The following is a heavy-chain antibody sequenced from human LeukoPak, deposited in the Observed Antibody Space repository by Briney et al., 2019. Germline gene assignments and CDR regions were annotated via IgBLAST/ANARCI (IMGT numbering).Heavy chain of an antibody. J-gene: IGHJ4*02. CDR2: IYTSGST. Sequence: SETLSLTCTVSGGSISSYYWSWIRQPAGKGLEWIGRIYTSGSTNYNPSLKSRVTMSVDTSKNQFSLELCSVTAADTAVYYCAGQIAAARTGTFDYWGQGTLVTVSS. D-gene: IGHD6-13*01. CDR3: AGQIAAARTGTFDY. CDR1: GGSISSYY. V-gene: IGHV4-4*07.